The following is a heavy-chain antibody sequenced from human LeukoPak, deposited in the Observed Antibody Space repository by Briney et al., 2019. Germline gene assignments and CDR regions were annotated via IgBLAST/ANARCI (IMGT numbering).Heavy chain of an antibody. CDR1: GFTFTRYR. D-gene: IGHD3-9*01. V-gene: IGHV3-7*01. CDR3: ARDRFDAEARPLFFDY. CDR2: VKQDSSEK. J-gene: IGHJ4*02. Sequence: HAGGSLRLSCAASGFTFTRYRMSWVRQAPGKGLEWVANVKQDSSEKYYVDSVRGRFTIFRDNAKNSLSLQMNSLRAEDSAVYYCARDRFDAEARPLFFDYWGQGILVTVSS.